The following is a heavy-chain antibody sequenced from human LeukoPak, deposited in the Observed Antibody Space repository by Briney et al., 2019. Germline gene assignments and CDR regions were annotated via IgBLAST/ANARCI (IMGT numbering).Heavy chain of an antibody. CDR1: GGSISGYY. J-gene: IGHJ4*02. CDR3: ARHYSDSSAYFKY. Sequence: PSETLSLTCTVSGGSISGYYWSRIRQPPGKGLEWIGYIYYRGSTNYNPSLKSRVTISVDTSKNQFSLKLSSVTAADTAVYYCARHYSDSSAYFKYWGQGTLVTVSS. D-gene: IGHD3-22*01. CDR2: IYYRGST. V-gene: IGHV4-59*01.